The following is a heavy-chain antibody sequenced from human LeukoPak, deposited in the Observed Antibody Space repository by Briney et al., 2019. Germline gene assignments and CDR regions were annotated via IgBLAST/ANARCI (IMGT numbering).Heavy chain of an antibody. J-gene: IGHJ4*02. CDR1: GGSFSGYY. Sequence: SETLSLTCAVYGGSFSGYYWSWIRQPPGKGLEWIGEINHSGSTNYNPSLKSRVTISVDTSKNRFSLKLSSVTAADTAVYYCARGPNGYYYDSSGYLRYWGQGTLVTVSS. CDR3: ARGPNGYYYDSSGYLRY. V-gene: IGHV4-34*01. D-gene: IGHD3-22*01. CDR2: INHSGST.